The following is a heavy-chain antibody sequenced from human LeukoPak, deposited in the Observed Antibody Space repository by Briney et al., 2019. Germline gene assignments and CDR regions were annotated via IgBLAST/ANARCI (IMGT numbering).Heavy chain of an antibody. CDR1: GFTLSSYG. CDR2: IWYDGSNK. J-gene: IGHJ4*02. Sequence: GRSLRLSCAASGFTLSSYGMHWVREAPGKGLERVAVIWYDGSNKYYADSVKGRFTISRDNSKNTLYLQMNSLRAEDTAVYYCARDQLRYGEPYFDYWGQGTLVTVSS. D-gene: IGHD5-18*01. CDR3: ARDQLRYGEPYFDY. V-gene: IGHV3-33*01.